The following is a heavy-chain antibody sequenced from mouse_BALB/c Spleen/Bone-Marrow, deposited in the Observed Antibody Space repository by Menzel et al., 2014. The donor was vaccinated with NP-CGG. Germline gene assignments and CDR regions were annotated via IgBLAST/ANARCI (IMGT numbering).Heavy chain of an antibody. J-gene: IGHJ4*01. CDR2: ISTYYGNT. CDR1: GYTFTDYA. Sequence: VQGVASGPELVRPGVSVKISCKGFGYTFTDYAMHWVKQSHAKSLEWLGVISTYYGNTNYNQKFKGKATMTVVKSSSTAYMELARLTSEDSAIYYCARWLQAMDYWGRGTSVTVSS. CDR3: ARWLQAMDY. D-gene: IGHD2-2*01. V-gene: IGHV1-67*01.